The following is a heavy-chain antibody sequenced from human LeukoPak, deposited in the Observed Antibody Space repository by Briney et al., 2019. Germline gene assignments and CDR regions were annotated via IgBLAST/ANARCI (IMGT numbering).Heavy chain of an antibody. CDR2: IYYSGST. D-gene: IGHD3-10*01. J-gene: IGHJ4*02. CDR1: GGSISSYY. Sequence: TPSETLSLTCTVSGGSISSYYWSWIRQSPGKGLEWIGYIYYSGSTNFNPSLKSRVTISVDTSKNQFSLKLSSVTAADTAVYYCARDPYGSGSFDWGQGTLVTVSS. CDR3: ARDPYGSGSFD. V-gene: IGHV4-59*01.